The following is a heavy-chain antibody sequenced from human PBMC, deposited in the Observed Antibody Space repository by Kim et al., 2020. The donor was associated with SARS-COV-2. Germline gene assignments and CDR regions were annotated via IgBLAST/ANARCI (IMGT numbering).Heavy chain of an antibody. J-gene: IGHJ6*01. V-gene: IGHV3-74*01. CDR1: GFTFSAYW. Sequence: GGSLRLSCAASGFTFSAYWMHWVRQAPGKGLVWVSRLNIDGSTTRYADSVKCRFTISRDNAKNTLYLQVNSLRAEDTAVYYCARGSLVGAPNAHYYYYG. D-gene: IGHD1-26*01. CDR3: ARGSLVGAPNAHYYYYG. CDR2: LNIDGSTT.